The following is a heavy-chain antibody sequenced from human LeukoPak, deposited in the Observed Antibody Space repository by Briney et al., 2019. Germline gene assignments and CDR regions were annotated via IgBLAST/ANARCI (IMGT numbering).Heavy chain of an antibody. V-gene: IGHV3-30*03. Sequence: GGSLRLSCAASGFTFSSYGMHWVRQAPGKGLEWVAVISYDGSNKYYADSVKGRFTISRDNSKNTLYLQMNSLRAEDTAVYYCARDRRTWIQLWLFDYWGQGTLVTVSS. J-gene: IGHJ4*02. CDR2: ISYDGSNK. CDR3: ARDRRTWIQLWLFDY. CDR1: GFTFSSYG. D-gene: IGHD5-18*01.